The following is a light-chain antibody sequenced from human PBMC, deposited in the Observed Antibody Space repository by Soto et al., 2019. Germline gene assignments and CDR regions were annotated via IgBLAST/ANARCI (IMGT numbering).Light chain of an antibody. Sequence: TQSPSPLSSSPGDRVTLSCRASQSVDINLAWYRQKPGQAPRLLIYGASTRATDMPGTFSGSGSGTEFTLTISSLQSEDFAVYYCQQYNNWSRTFGQGTKVDIK. CDR3: QQYNNWSRT. V-gene: IGKV3-15*01. J-gene: IGKJ1*01. CDR1: QSVDIN. CDR2: GAS.